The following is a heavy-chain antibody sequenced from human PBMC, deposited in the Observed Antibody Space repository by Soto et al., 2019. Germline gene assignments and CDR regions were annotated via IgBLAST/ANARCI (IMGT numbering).Heavy chain of an antibody. CDR3: AGHCSSSRCRHSSDQYYGLDV. J-gene: IGHJ6*02. V-gene: IGHV4-59*01. CDR1: GGSISTYF. CDR2: IYYSGTT. D-gene: IGHD2-2*01. Sequence: KPSETLSLTCTVSGGSISTYFWSWIRRPPGQGLEWIGYIYYSGTTNYNPSLKSRVTISVDTSTNQFSLNLSSVTAADTAVYYCAGHCSSSRCRHSSDQYYGLDVWGQGTTVTVSS.